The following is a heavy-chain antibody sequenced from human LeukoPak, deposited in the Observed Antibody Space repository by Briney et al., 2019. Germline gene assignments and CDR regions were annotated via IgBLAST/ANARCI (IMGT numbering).Heavy chain of an antibody. CDR2: RTGTGYST. Sequence: GGSLRLSCAASEFTFSNYAMSWVRQAPGKGLEWVSGRTGTGYSTSYAGSVKGRFTISSDNSKNTLYLQMNGLRPQDTALSFFLKGVRMGVTSAFDIWGQGTMVTVSS. V-gene: IGHV3-23*01. CDR1: EFTFSNYA. D-gene: IGHD1-26*01. CDR3: LKGVRMGVTSAFDI. J-gene: IGHJ3*02.